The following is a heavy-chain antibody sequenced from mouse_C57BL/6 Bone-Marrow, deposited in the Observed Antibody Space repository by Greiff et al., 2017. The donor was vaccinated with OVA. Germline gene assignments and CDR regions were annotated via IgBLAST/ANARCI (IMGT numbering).Heavy chain of an antibody. J-gene: IGHJ2*01. CDR3: ARRNWDGLYYFDY. V-gene: IGHV1-7*01. CDR1: GYTFTSYW. CDR2: INPSSGYT. D-gene: IGHD4-1*01. Sequence: VQLQQSGAELAKPGASVKLSCKASGYTFTSYWMHWVKQRPGRGLEWIGYINPSSGYTKYNQKFKDKATLTADKSSSTAYMQLSSLTYADSAVYSCARRNWDGLYYFDYWGQGTTLTVSS.